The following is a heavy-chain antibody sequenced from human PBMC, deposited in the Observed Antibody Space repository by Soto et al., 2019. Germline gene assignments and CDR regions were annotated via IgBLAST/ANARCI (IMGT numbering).Heavy chain of an antibody. CDR1: GFTFSEFY. Sequence: QVQLVESGGGLVQPGGSLRLSCAASGFTFSEFYMSWIRQAPGKGLEAVAYISGSGSTIHYADSVRGRFTISRDNAKNSLDLHMNSLRDGDSAVYYCARDHYGTTGTPRGYYYGDLCGKGTTVTVSS. V-gene: IGHV3-11*01. D-gene: IGHD1-1*01. J-gene: IGHJ6*03. CDR3: ARDHYGTTGTPRGYYYGDL. CDR2: ISGSGSTI.